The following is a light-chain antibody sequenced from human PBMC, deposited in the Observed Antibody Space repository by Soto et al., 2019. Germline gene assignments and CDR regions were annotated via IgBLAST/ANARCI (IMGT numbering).Light chain of an antibody. Sequence: EIVMTQSPATLSVSPGERATLSCRASQSVSSDLAWYHQKPGQAPRLLIYDASTRATGIPARFSGSGSGTEFTLTISSLQSEDFAVYYCQQYSASPRTFGQGTKVDIK. V-gene: IGKV3-15*01. J-gene: IGKJ1*01. CDR3: QQYSASPRT. CDR2: DAS. CDR1: QSVSSD.